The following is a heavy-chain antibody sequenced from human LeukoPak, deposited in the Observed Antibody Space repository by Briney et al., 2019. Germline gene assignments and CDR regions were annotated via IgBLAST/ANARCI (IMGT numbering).Heavy chain of an antibody. CDR3: AKVLTPHCSSASCFIFDF. D-gene: IGHD2-2*01. CDR1: GFTFRSYA. J-gene: IGHJ4*02. Sequence: GGSLRLSCATSGFTFRSYAMSWVRQAPGKGLDWVSAISVGGVNTYYADSVKGRFTISRDSSNNTLYLQMSSLRADDTAVYFCAKVLTPHCSSASCFIFDFWGQGTQVTVSS. V-gene: IGHV3-23*01. CDR2: ISVGGVNT.